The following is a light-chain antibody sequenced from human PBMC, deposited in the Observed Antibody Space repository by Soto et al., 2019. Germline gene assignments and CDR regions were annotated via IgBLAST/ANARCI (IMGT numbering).Light chain of an antibody. J-gene: IGLJ7*01. Sequence: QSALTQPASVSGSPGQSITISCTGTSSDVGSHNLVSWYQQHPGQAPKLMIYEVSKRPVGVSARFSASKSGNPASLTISGLQAEDEADYYCCSYGGSRAVFGGGTKLTVL. V-gene: IGLV2-23*02. CDR2: EVS. CDR1: SSDVGSHNL. CDR3: CSYGGSRAV.